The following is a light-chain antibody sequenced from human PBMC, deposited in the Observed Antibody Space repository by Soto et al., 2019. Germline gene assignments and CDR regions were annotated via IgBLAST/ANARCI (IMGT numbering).Light chain of an antibody. V-gene: IGKV3-11*01. CDR2: DAS. CDR1: QSISSY. CDR3: QQRTIWPPA. Sequence: IFLTQSPATLSLSPGERATLSCRASQSISSYLAWFQQKPGQAPRLLIYDASNRATDIPARFSGSGSGTDFTLTISSLEPEDFAVYYCQQRTIWPPAFGQGTRLEIK. J-gene: IGKJ5*01.